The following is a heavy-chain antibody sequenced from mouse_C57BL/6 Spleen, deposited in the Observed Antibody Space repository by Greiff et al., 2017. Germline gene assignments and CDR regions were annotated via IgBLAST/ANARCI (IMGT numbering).Heavy chain of an antibody. CDR2: IDPENGDT. V-gene: IGHV14-4*01. CDR1: GFNIKDDY. Sequence: EVQLQQSGAELVRPGASVKLSCTASGFNIKDDYMHWVKQRPEQGLEWIGWIDPENGDTEYASKFQGKATITADTYSNTAYLQLSSLTSEDTAVYYCTTGGFAYWGQGTLVTVSA. J-gene: IGHJ3*01. CDR3: TTGGFAY.